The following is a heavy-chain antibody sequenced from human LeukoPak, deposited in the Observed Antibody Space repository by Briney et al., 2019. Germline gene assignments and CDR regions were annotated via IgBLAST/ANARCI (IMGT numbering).Heavy chain of an antibody. Sequence: PGGSLRLSCAGSGFTSSSYDMHRVRQATGKGLEWVSAIGTAGHTYYLGSVKGRFTISRANAKTSLYLQMNSLRAGDTAVYYCARDFVGPDNYYYGMDVWGQGTTVTVSS. V-gene: IGHV3-13*04. D-gene: IGHD1-26*01. J-gene: IGHJ6*02. CDR1: GFTSSSYD. CDR2: IGTAGHT. CDR3: ARDFVGPDNYYYGMDV.